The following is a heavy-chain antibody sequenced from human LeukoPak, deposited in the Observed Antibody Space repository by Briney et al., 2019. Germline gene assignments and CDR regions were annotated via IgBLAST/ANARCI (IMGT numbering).Heavy chain of an antibody. J-gene: IGHJ5*02. CDR3: ARNQYQLLVSWFDP. CDR2: IIPIFGTA. CDR1: GGTLSSYA. Sequence: SVKVSCKASGGTLSSYAISWVRQAPGQGLEWMGGIIPIFGTANYAQKFQGRVTITTDESTSTAYMELSSLRSEDTAVYYCARNQYQLLVSWFDPWGQGTLVTVSS. V-gene: IGHV1-69*05. D-gene: IGHD2-2*01.